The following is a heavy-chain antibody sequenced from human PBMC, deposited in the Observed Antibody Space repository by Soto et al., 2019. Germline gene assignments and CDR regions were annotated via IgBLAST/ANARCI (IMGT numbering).Heavy chain of an antibody. Sequence: QVHLVESGGGVVQPGRSLRLSCAASGFTFSSYGMHWVRQAPGKGLEWVAVISYDGSKKYYADSVKGRFTISRDNSKNTQYLQMNSLRAEDTAVYYCAKDLGGYPLYYFDYWGQGTLVTVSS. CDR3: AKDLGGYPLYYFDY. J-gene: IGHJ4*02. CDR1: GFTFSSYG. V-gene: IGHV3-30*18. D-gene: IGHD3-16*02. CDR2: ISYDGSKK.